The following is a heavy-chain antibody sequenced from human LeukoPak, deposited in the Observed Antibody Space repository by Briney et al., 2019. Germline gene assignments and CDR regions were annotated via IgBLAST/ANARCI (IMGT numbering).Heavy chain of an antibody. Sequence: GGSLRLSCAGSGINFIYYAMHWVRQAPGKGLEWVAAISYDGTKTFYSDSVKGRMTISRDISKNTLYLQMNSLRPEDTAVYYCARAPDGMDVWGQGTTVTVSS. CDR3: ARAPDGMDV. CDR1: GINFIYYA. CDR2: ISYDGTKT. V-gene: IGHV3-30-3*01. J-gene: IGHJ6*02.